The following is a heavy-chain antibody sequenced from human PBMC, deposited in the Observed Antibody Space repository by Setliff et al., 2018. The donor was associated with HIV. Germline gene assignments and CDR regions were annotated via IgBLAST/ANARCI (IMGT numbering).Heavy chain of an antibody. Sequence: LRLSCEASGFTFDDYTMHWVRQAPGKGLEWVSYISSSGTTIYYADSVKGRFTISRDNAKNSLYLQMNSLRAEDTAVYYCARPNYYDSSGSFDYWGQGTLVTVSS. CDR3: ARPNYYDSSGSFDY. J-gene: IGHJ4*02. D-gene: IGHD3-22*01. CDR2: ISSSGTTI. CDR1: GFTFDDYT. V-gene: IGHV3-48*03.